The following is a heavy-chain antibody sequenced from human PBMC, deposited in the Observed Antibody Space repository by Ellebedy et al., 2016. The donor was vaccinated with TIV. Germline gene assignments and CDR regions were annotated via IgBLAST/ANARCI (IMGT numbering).Heavy chain of an antibody. D-gene: IGHD1-26*01. CDR1: GFTFSSYG. CDR3: ARTYSGNYGLGYYGMDV. J-gene: IGHJ6*02. Sequence: MPGGSLRLSCAASGFTFSSYGMHWVRQAPGQGLEWMGWINPNSGGTNYAQKFQGWVTMTRDTSISTAYMELSRLKSDDTAIYYCARTYSGNYGLGYYGMDVWGQGTTVTVSS. CDR2: INPNSGGT. V-gene: IGHV1-2*04.